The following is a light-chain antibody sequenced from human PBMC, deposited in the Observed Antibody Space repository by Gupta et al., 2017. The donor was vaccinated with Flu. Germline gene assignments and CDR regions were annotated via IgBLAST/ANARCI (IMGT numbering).Light chain of an antibody. CDR2: DDT. CDR1: DIGRKS. V-gene: IGLV3-21*02. CDR3: QVWDTFSGRWV. J-gene: IGLJ3*02. Sequence: GGNDIGRKSVHWYQQKSGQAPVLVVYDDTDRPSGIPERSSGSNSGNTATLTISRVEVGDEADFYCQVWDTFSGRWVFGGGTRLTAL.